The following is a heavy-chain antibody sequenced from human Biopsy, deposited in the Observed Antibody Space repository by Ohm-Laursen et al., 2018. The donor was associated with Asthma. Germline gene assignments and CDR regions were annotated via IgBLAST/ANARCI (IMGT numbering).Heavy chain of an antibody. CDR2: ISFDGSNK. CDR3: AKDVFPGWELRRGPDY. Sequence: SLRLSCAASGFTFSNYGRHWVRQAPGKGLDWGAVISFDGSNKNYTDSVKGRFTISRDNSRNTLHLQMNSLRAEDTAVYYCAKDVFPGWELRRGPDYWGQGTLVTVSS. CDR1: GFTFSNYG. D-gene: IGHD1-26*01. V-gene: IGHV3-30*18. J-gene: IGHJ4*02.